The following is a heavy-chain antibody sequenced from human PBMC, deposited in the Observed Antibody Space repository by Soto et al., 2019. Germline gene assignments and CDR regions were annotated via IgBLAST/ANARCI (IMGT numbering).Heavy chain of an antibody. CDR1: GFTFSDFA. J-gene: IGHJ4*02. D-gene: IGHD2-2*03. CDR3: AKMEGMDPWAYSFDY. V-gene: IGHV3-23*01. CDR2: IYGGGNGP. Sequence: EAQVLESGGGLVQPGGSLRLSCAATGFTFSDFAMSWVRQAPGKGLEWVSRIYGGGNGPHYADSVKGRVTISRDNSKNTLYLQMNRLRDEDTAVYYCAKMEGMDPWAYSFDYWGQGTLVTVSS.